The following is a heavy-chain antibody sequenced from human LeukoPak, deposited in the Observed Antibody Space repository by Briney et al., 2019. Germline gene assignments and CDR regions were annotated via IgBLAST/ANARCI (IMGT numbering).Heavy chain of an antibody. CDR3: ARDPYYYDSSGYYYWVGHGGPDY. Sequence: KSSETLSLTCAVYGGSFSGYYWSWIRQPPGKGLEWIGEINHSGSTNYNPSLKSRVTISVDTSKNQFSLKLSSVTAADTAVYYCARDPYYYDSSGYYYWVGHGGPDYWGQGTLVTVSS. D-gene: IGHD3-22*01. CDR2: INHSGST. J-gene: IGHJ4*02. CDR1: GGSFSGYY. V-gene: IGHV4-34*01.